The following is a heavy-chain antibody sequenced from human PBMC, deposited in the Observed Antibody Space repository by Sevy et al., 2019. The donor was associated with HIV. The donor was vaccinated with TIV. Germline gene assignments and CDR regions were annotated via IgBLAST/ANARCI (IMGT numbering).Heavy chain of an antibody. CDR1: GYTFTGYY. CDR2: INPNSGGT. CDR3: ARDRAESWYSSSSGNAFDI. Sequence: ASVKVSCKASGYTFTGYYMHWVRQAPGQGLEWMGWINPNSGGTNYPQKFQGWVTMTRDTSISTAYMELSRLRSDDTAVYYCARDRAESWYSSSSGNAFDIWGQGTMVTVSS. J-gene: IGHJ3*02. D-gene: IGHD6-13*01. V-gene: IGHV1-2*04.